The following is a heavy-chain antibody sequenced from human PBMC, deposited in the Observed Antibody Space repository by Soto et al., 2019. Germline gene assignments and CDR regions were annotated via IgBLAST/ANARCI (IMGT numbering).Heavy chain of an antibody. Sequence: ASVKVSCKASGYTFTGYYMHWVRQAPGQGLEWMGWINSNSGGTNYAQKFQGRVTMTRDTSISTAYMELSRLRSDDTAVYYCARVSNQLLLGWFDPWGQGTLVTVSS. CDR2: INSNSGGT. CDR1: GYTFTGYY. D-gene: IGHD2-2*01. CDR3: ARVSNQLLLGWFDP. V-gene: IGHV1-2*02. J-gene: IGHJ5*02.